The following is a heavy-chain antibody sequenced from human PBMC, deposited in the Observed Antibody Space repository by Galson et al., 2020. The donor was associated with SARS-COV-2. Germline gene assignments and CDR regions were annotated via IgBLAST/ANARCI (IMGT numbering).Heavy chain of an antibody. D-gene: IGHD6-19*01. V-gene: IGHV4-39*01. J-gene: IGHJ4*02. CDR3: ARHRSQWLVDY. CDR1: GGSISSSSYY. CDR2: IYYSGST. Sequence: SETLSLTCTVSGGSISSSSYYWGWIRQPPGKGLEWIGSIYYSGSTYYNPSLKSRVTISVDTSKNQFSLKLSSVTAADTAVYYCARHRSQWLVDYWGQGTLVTVSS.